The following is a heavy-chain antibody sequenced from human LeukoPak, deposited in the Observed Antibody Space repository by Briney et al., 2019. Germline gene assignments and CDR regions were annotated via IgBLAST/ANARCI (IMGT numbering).Heavy chain of an antibody. CDR1: GYTFTGYY. CDR3: ARAAVDYDSSGYYQMPWYFDY. CDR2: INPNSGGT. J-gene: IGHJ4*02. Sequence: ASVKVSCKASGYTFTGYYMHWVRQAPGQVLEWMGWINPNSGGTNYAQKFQGRVTMTRDTSISTAYMELSRLRSDDTAVYYCARAAVDYDSSGYYQMPWYFDYWGQGTLVTVSS. V-gene: IGHV1-2*02. D-gene: IGHD3-22*01.